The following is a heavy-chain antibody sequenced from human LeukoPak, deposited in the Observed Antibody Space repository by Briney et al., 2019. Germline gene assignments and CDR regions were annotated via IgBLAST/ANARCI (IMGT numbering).Heavy chain of an antibody. J-gene: IGHJ3*02. CDR1: GGSISSYY. V-gene: IGHV4-59*01. CDR2: IYYSGST. CDR3: ARGLAAKGAFDI. D-gene: IGHD4/OR15-4a*01. Sequence: SEXLSLTCTVSGGSISSYYWSWIRQPPGKGLEWIGYIYYSGSTNYNPSLTSRVTISVDTSKNQFSLKLSSVTAADTAVYYCARGLAAKGAFDIWGQGTMVTVSS.